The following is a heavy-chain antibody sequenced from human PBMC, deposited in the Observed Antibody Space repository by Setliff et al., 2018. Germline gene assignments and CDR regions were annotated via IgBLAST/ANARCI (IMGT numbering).Heavy chain of an antibody. CDR3: ARTGTYRYFDY. V-gene: IGHV4-61*09. CDR2: IYTSWST. CDR1: GRSISSGSDY. J-gene: IGHJ4*02. Sequence: PSETLSLTCSVSGRSISSGSDYWTWIRQPAGKALEWIGHIYTSWSTISNPSLKSRVTMSVDTSKNQFSLKLSSVTAADTAVYYCARTGTYRYFDYWGQGALVTVSS. D-gene: IGHD1-1*01.